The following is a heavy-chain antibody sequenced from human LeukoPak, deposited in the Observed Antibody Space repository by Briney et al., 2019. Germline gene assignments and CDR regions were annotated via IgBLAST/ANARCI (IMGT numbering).Heavy chain of an antibody. V-gene: IGHV3-23*01. D-gene: IGHD2-2*01. CDR3: AKDIYCSSTSCYAVGHFDY. CDR2: ISSSGGST. Sequence: GGSLRLSCAASGFTFSSYAMSWVRQAPGKGLEWVSAISSSGGSTYYADSVKGRFTISRDNSKNTLYLQMNSLRAEDTAVYYCAKDIYCSSTSCYAVGHFDYWGQGTLVTVSS. J-gene: IGHJ4*02. CDR1: GFTFSSYA.